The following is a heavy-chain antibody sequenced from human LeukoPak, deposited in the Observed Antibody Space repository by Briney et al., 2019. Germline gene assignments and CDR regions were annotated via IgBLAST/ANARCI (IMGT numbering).Heavy chain of an antibody. J-gene: IGHJ4*02. CDR3: AKDIGYDFWSGYFDY. Sequence: GRSLRLSCAASGFTFDDYAMHWIRQAPGKGLEWVSGISWNSGSIGYADSVKGRFTISRDNAKNFLYLQMNSLRAEDVALYYCAKDIGYDFWSGYFDYWGQGTLVTVSS. V-gene: IGHV3-9*03. D-gene: IGHD3-3*01. CDR2: ISWNSGSI. CDR1: GFTFDDYA.